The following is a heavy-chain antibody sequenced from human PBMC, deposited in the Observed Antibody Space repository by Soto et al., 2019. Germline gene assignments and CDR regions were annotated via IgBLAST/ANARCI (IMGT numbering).Heavy chain of an antibody. V-gene: IGHV4-4*02. Sequence: QVQLQESGPGLVKPSGTLSLTCAVSGGSISSSNWWSWVRQPPGKGLEWIGEIYHSGSTNYNPSLKSLFTIPVDKSKNQFSLKLSSVTAADTAVYYCARGSSSLYYGMDVWGQGTTVTVSS. J-gene: IGHJ6*02. CDR3: ARGSSSLYYGMDV. CDR2: IYHSGST. D-gene: IGHD6-6*01. CDR1: GGSISSSNW.